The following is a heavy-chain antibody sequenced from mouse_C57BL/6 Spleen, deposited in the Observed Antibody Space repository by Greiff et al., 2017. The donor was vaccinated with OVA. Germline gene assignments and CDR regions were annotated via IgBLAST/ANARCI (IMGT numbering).Heavy chain of an antibody. CDR2: IYPGSGNT. J-gene: IGHJ4*01. CDR3: ARFLDAMDY. V-gene: IGHV1-76*01. CDR1: GYTFTDYS. Sequence: QVQLQQSGAELVRPGASVKLSCKASGYTFTDYSINWVKQRPGQGLEWIARIYPGSGNTYYNEKFKGKATLTAEKSSSTAYMQLSSLTSEDSAVYFCARFLDAMDYWGQGTSVTVSS.